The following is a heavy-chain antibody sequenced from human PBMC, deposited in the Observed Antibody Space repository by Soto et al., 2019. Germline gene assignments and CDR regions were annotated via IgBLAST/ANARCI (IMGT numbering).Heavy chain of an antibody. D-gene: IGHD3-22*01. CDR3: ARGPRSYFDNSGYYYQGFDV. Sequence: SETLSLTCAVYGGSFRGYYWSWIRQPSGKGPEWLGDISHSGSTNYNPSLKSRVSISVDTSKNQFSLNLSSVTAADTAVYYCARGPRSYFDNSGYYYQGFDVWGRGTMVTVS. J-gene: IGHJ3*01. CDR2: ISHSGST. V-gene: IGHV4-34*01. CDR1: GGSFRGYY.